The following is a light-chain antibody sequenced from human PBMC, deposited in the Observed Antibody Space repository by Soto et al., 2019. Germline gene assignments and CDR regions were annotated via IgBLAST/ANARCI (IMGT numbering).Light chain of an antibody. V-gene: IGKV3-15*01. CDR3: QQYNNWPPMA. J-gene: IGKJ1*01. CDR1: QSVSSN. Sequence: EIVMTQSPATLSVSPGERATLSCRASQSVSSNFAWYQQKPGQAPRLLIYGASTRATSIPARFSGSGAGTETTLTISSLQAEDFAVYCCQQYNNWPPMAFGQGTKVEIK. CDR2: GAS.